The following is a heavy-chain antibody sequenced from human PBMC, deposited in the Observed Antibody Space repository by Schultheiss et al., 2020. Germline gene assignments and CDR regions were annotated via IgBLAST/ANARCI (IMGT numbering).Heavy chain of an antibody. V-gene: IGHV2-5*02. CDR1: GFSLSTSGVG. CDR2: IYWDDDK. J-gene: IGHJ5*02. D-gene: IGHD3-10*01. CDR3: AHQGAQYYAFDP. Sequence: SGPTLVKPTQTLTLTCTFSGFSLSTSGVGVGWIRQPPGKALEWLALIYWDDDKRYSLSLKSRLTITKDTSKNQVVLTMTNMDPVDTATYYCAHQGAQYYAFDPWGQGTLVTVSS.